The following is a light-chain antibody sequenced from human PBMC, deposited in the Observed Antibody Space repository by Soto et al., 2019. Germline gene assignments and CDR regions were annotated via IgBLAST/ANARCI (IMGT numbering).Light chain of an antibody. CDR1: SSDVGNYNY. CDR2: EVS. J-gene: IGLJ1*01. Sequence: QSALTQPASVSGSPGQSITISCTGTSSDVGNYNYVSWYQQHPGKAPKLMIYEVSNRSSGVSNRFSGTKSGNTASLTISGLQGEDEADYCCSSYTTTNTYVFGTGTKVTVL. V-gene: IGLV2-14*01. CDR3: SSYTTTNTYV.